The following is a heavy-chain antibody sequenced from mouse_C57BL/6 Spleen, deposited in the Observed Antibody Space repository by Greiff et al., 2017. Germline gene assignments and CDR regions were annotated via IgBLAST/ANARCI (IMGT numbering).Heavy chain of an antibody. CDR1: GFTFSSYA. D-gene: IGHD2-4*01. Sequence: DVHLVESGEGLVKPGGSLKLSCAASGFTFSSYAMSWVRQTPEKRLEWVAYISSGGDYIYYADTVKGRFTISRDNARNTLYLQMSSLKSEDTAMYYCTRGNDYDYVVYWGQSTTRTVSS. V-gene: IGHV5-9-1*02. CDR3: TRGNDYDYVVY. J-gene: IGHJ2*01. CDR2: ISSGGDYI.